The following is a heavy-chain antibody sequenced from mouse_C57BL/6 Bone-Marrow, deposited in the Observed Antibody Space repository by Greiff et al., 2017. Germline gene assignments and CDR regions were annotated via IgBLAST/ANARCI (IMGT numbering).Heavy chain of an antibody. CDR2: INPAGSGT. V-gene: IGHV1-54*01. CDR1: GYAFTNYW. Sequence: VQLQQSGAELVRPGTSVTLSCKASGYAFTNYWIDWVKQRPGQGLEWIGVINPAGSGTNYNDKFKGKATLTADTSSSTAYMQLSSLTSEDSAVYFCAREWLSYAMDYWGQGTSVTVSS. J-gene: IGHJ4*01. CDR3: AREWLSYAMDY. D-gene: IGHD2-2*01.